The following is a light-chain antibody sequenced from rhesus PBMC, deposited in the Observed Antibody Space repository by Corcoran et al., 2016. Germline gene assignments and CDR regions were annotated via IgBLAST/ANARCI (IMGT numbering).Light chain of an antibody. Sequence: DIQMTQSPSSLSASVGDRVTITCQASQGISKWLAWYQRKTGKAPNLLIHAASSLQRGVPSRFSGSGSGTEFTLTISSLQPEDFATYYCQQHNSNPYSFGQGTKVEIK. J-gene: IGKJ2*01. CDR2: AAS. CDR1: QGISKW. V-gene: IGKV1-33*02. CDR3: QQHNSNPYS.